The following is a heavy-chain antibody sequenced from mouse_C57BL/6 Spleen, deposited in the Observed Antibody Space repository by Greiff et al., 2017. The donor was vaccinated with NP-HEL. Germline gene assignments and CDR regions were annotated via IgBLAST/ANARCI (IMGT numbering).Heavy chain of an antibody. V-gene: IGHV1-61*01. CDR3: AREGYGNWYFDV. Sequence: VQLQQPGAELVRPGSSVKLSCKASGYTFTSYWMDWVKQRPGQGLEWIGNIYPSDSETHYNQKFKDKATLNVDKSSSTAYMQLSSLTSEDSAVYYCAREGYGNWYFDVWGTGTTVTVSS. J-gene: IGHJ1*03. D-gene: IGHD2-1*01. CDR2: IYPSDSET. CDR1: GYTFTSYW.